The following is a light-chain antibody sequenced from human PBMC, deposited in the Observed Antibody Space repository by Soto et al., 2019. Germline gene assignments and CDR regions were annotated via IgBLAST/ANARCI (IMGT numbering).Light chain of an antibody. CDR2: GAS. CDR3: QQYNNWPGT. J-gene: IGKJ1*01. Sequence: IVMTQSAATLSMSPGERATLSCRASQSLNRDLAWYQQKPGQSPRLLIFGASIRATGIPARFSGSGSGTEFTLTIGSLQSEDCALYYCQQYNNWPGTFGKGTKVDIK. CDR1: QSLNRD. V-gene: IGKV3-15*01.